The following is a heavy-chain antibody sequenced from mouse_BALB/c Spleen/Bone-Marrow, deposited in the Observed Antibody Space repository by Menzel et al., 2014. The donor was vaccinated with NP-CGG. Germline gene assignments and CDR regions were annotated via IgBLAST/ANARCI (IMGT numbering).Heavy chain of an antibody. J-gene: IGHJ4*01. D-gene: IGHD2-10*02. CDR1: GFSLTTYG. V-gene: IGHV2-6*02. CDR2: IWSDGST. Sequence: VQVVESGPGLVAPSQSLSITCTVSGFSLTTYGVHWVRQPPGEGLEWLVVIWSDGSTTYNSALKSRLSISKDNSKSQVFLKMNSLQTDDTAMYYCARNPYGNYAMDYRGQGTSVTVSS. CDR3: ARNPYGNYAMDY.